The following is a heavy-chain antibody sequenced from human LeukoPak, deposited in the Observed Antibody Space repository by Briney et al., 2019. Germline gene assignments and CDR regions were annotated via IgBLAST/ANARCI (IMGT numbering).Heavy chain of an antibody. Sequence: PSETLSLTCTVSGGSIRNYYWSWIRQSPGRGLEWIGYVYNSGSTNFNPSLKSRVTISIDTSKNQFSLKLSSVTAADTAVYYCAREIKGPLWFGELSQAYYYYYYMDVWGKGTTVTISS. D-gene: IGHD3-10*01. V-gene: IGHV4-59*12. J-gene: IGHJ6*03. CDR2: VYNSGST. CDR1: GGSIRNYY. CDR3: AREIKGPLWFGELSQAYYYYYYMDV.